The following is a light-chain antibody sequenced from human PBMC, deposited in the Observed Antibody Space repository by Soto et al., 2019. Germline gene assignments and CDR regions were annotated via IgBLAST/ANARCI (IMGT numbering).Light chain of an antibody. Sequence: EIQMTQSPSSVSASVGYRVAMTCGASQGISTWLAWYQQKAGKAPNLLIYGASNLHSGVPSRFSGSGSGTNFTLTISSLQPEDFATYYCQQANSFPITFGQGTRLETK. V-gene: IGKV1-12*01. CDR1: QGISTW. CDR2: GAS. J-gene: IGKJ5*01. CDR3: QQANSFPIT.